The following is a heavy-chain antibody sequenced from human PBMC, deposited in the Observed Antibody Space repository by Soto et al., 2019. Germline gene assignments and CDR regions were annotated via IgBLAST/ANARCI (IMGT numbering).Heavy chain of an antibody. CDR3: ARGPALLLWFGDSNVN. CDR1: GGSFSGYY. J-gene: IGHJ4*02. CDR2: INHSGST. V-gene: IGHV4-34*01. Sequence: QVQLQQLGAGLLKPSETLSLTCAVYGGSFSGYYWSWIRQPPGKGLEWIGEINHSGSTNYNPSLKSRVTISVDTSKNQFSLKLSSVTAADTAVYYCARGPALLLWFGDSNVNWGQGTLVTVSS. D-gene: IGHD3-10*01.